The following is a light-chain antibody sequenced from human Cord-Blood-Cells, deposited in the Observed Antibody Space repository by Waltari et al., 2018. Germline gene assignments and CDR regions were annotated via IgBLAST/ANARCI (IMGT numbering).Light chain of an antibody. Sequence: DIQMTQSPSTLSASVGDRVTIPCRASQSISSWWAWYQQKPGNAPKLLIYKASSLESGVPSRFSGSGSGTEFTLTISSLQPDDFATYYCQQYNSYSPWTFGQGTKVEIK. CDR1: QSISSW. CDR3: QQYNSYSPWT. J-gene: IGKJ1*01. V-gene: IGKV1-5*03. CDR2: KAS.